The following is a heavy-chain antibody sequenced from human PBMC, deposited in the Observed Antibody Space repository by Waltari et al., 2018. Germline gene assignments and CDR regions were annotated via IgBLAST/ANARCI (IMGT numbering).Heavy chain of an antibody. CDR1: DFFFTDYW. CDR3: TRNPGY. V-gene: IGHV3-74*02. CDR2: MKADGTSI. Sequence: EVQLEESGGGLVQPGGSLRLSCAASDFFFTDYWLDWVRQAPGKGLVWVSGMKADGTSITYADSVKGRFTISRDSAKNTYYLQMNRLRAEDTAVYYCTRNPGYWGQGTLVTVSS. J-gene: IGHJ4*02.